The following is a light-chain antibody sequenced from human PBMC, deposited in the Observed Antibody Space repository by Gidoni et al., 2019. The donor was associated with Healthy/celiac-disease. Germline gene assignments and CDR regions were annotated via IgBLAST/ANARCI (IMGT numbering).Light chain of an antibody. CDR3: RQYNNWPLT. V-gene: IGKV3-15*01. J-gene: IGKJ2*01. CDR1: QSVSSN. Sequence: EIVMTQSPATLSVSPGERATLSCRARQSVSSNLAWYQQKPGQTPRLLIYGASTSATGVPARFSGSGSGTEFTLTIRSLQSEDFAVYYCRQYNNWPLTFXXXTRLEIK. CDR2: GAS.